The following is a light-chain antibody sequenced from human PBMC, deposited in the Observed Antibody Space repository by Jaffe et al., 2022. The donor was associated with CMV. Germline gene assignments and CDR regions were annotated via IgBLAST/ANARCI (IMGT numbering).Light chain of an antibody. Sequence: DIQMTQSPSSLSASVGDSVTITCRASHSITTYLNWYQQKPGKAPKLLIYGASILQSGVPSRFSGSGSGTDFTLNITSLQPEDFATYSCQQSNTQPITFGPGTRLEIK. V-gene: IGKV1-39*01. CDR3: QQSNTQPIT. CDR2: GAS. CDR1: HSITTY. J-gene: IGKJ5*01.